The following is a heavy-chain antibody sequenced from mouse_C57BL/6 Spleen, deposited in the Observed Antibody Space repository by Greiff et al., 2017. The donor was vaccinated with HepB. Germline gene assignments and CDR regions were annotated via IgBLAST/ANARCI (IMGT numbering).Heavy chain of an antibody. CDR3: ASDYDYDGTHYYAMDY. D-gene: IGHD2-4*01. CDR1: GYTFTSYW. J-gene: IGHJ4*01. V-gene: IGHV1-55*01. CDR2: IYPGSGST. Sequence: VKLQESGAELVKPGASVKMSCKASGYTFTSYWITWVKQRPGQGLEWIGDIYPGSGSTNYNEKFKSKATLTVDTSSSTAYMQLSSLTSEDSAVYYCASDYDYDGTHYYAMDYWGQGTSVTVSS.